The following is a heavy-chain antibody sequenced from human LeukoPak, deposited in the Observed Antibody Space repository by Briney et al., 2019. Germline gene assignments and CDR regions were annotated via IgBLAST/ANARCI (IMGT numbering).Heavy chain of an antibody. Sequence: PGTSLRLSCAASGFSFTSYGMHWVRQAPGKGLEWVALITYDGYYKYYSDSVKGRFTISSDTSKNTLCLQMNGLRAEDTAVYYCARDLSPVVRASPMGYWGQGTLVTVSS. J-gene: IGHJ4*02. V-gene: IGHV3-30*03. CDR3: ARDLSPVVRASPMGY. CDR2: ITYDGYYK. D-gene: IGHD3-10*01. CDR1: GFSFTSYG.